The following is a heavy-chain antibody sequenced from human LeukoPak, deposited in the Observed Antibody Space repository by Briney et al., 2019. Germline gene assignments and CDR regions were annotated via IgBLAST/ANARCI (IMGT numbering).Heavy chain of an antibody. CDR3: GPRGVVIDY. CDR1: GFTFNIYA. Sequence: PGGSLRLSCAASGFTFNIYAMHWVRQAPGKGLEWVSYISSSSSTIYYADSVKGRFTISRDNAKNSLYLQMNSLRDEDTAVYYCGPRGVVIDYWGQGTLVTVSS. J-gene: IGHJ4*02. D-gene: IGHD3-3*01. CDR2: ISSSSSTI. V-gene: IGHV3-48*02.